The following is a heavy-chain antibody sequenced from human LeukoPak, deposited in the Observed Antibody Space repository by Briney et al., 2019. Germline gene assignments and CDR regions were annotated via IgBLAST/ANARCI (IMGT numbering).Heavy chain of an antibody. V-gene: IGHV4-59*01. CDR1: GVSISSYY. J-gene: IGHJ3*02. CDR3: ARWQGDFAFDI. Sequence: SETLSLTCTVSGVSISSYYWSWIRQPPGKGLEWIGYIYYSGSTNYNPSLKSRVTISVDTSKNQFSLKLSSVTAADTAVYYCARWQGDFAFDIWGQGTMVTVSS. CDR2: IYYSGST. D-gene: IGHD3-3*01.